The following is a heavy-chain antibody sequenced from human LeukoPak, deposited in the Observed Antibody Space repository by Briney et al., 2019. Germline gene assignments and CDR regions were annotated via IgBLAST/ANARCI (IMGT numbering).Heavy chain of an antibody. V-gene: IGHV4-31*03. CDR2: IYNSGST. Sequence: SQTLPLTCTVPGGSISSDVYYCSWIRQHPVKGLEWIGYIYNSGSTYYNPSLKSRVTISVDTSKNQFSLKLSSVTAADTAVYYCVRDVSPGGNYFDPWGQGNLVTVSS. J-gene: IGHJ5*02. CDR3: VRDVSPGGNYFDP. D-gene: IGHD1-7*01. CDR1: GGSISSDVYY.